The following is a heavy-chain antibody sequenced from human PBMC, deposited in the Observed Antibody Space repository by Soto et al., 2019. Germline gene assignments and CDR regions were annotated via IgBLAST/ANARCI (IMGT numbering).Heavy chain of an antibody. CDR3: AKGLSVIQPWLMDAY. CDR1: GFTFRSYG. Sequence: QVQLVESGGGVVQPGRSLRLSCTVSGFTFRSYGMHWVRPAPGKGLEWVAGISYDGSNEDYADSVKGRFTISRENSKNTLYLQMNSLRGEDTALYYCAKGLSVIQPWLMDAYWGQGTLVTVSS. D-gene: IGHD5-18*01. J-gene: IGHJ4*02. CDR2: ISYDGSNE. V-gene: IGHV3-30*18.